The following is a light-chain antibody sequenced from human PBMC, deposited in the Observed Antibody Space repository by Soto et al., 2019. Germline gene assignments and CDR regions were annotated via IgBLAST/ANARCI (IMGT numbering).Light chain of an antibody. Sequence: EVVMTQSPATLSVSPGERVTFSCRASQSVTTNLAWYQHKPGQSPRLLISDASTGASGIPPRFSGSGSGTEFTLIIDRLQSADFAVYYCQQYDRWPVTFGGGTKVDIK. CDR3: QQYDRWPVT. J-gene: IGKJ4*01. V-gene: IGKV3-15*01. CDR2: DAS. CDR1: QSVTTN.